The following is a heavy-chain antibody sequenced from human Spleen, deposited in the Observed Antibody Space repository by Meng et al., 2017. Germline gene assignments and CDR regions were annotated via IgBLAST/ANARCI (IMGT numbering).Heavy chain of an antibody. CDR1: GGSFSDYY. D-gene: IGHD5-24*01. Sequence: ESLKISCVVSGGSFSDYYWSWIRQPPGKGLEWIGEINHSGSTNYNPSLESRATISVDTSQNNLSLKLSAVTAADSAVYYCARDQNYPYGMDVWCQGTTVTVSS. CDR2: INHSGST. V-gene: IGHV4-34*01. J-gene: IGHJ6*02. CDR3: ARDQNYPYGMDV.